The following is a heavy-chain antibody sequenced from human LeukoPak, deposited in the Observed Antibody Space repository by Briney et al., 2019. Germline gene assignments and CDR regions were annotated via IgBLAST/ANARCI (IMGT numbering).Heavy chain of an antibody. J-gene: IGHJ4*02. V-gene: IGHV3-66*01. CDR1: GFTVSSNY. D-gene: IGHD1-26*01. Sequence: GGSLRLSCAASGFTVSSNYMSWVRQAPGKGLEWVSVIYSGGSTYYADSVKGRFTTSRDNSKNTLYLQMNSLRAEDTAVYYCARAVGATHIDYWGQGTLVTVSS. CDR2: IYSGGST. CDR3: ARAVGATHIDY.